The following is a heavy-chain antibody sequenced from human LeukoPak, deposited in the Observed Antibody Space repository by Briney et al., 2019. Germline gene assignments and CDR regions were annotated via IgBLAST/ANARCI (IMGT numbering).Heavy chain of an antibody. Sequence: GGSLRLSCAASGFSFSSYGMSWVRQGPGKGLEWVSTITGSGGDTDYADSVKGRFTISRDNSKKTLYLQMHSLRAEDTAVYYCAVDWYDSSGYGTFDYWGQGTLVTVSS. J-gene: IGHJ4*02. CDR1: GFSFSSYG. CDR3: AVDWYDSSGYGTFDY. V-gene: IGHV3-23*01. CDR2: ITGSGGDT. D-gene: IGHD3-22*01.